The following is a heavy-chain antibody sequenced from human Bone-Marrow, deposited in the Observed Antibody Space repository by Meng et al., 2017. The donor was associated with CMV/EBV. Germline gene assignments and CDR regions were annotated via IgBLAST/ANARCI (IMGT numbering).Heavy chain of an antibody. J-gene: IGHJ4*02. D-gene: IGHD3-22*01. CDR1: GFTFSSYA. Sequence: GGSLRLSCAASGFTFSSYAMHWVRQAPGKGLEWVAVISYDGSNKYYADSVKGRFTISRDNSKNTLYLQMNSLRAEDTAVYYCARDEYDSSGLFDYWGQGTLVTVSS. V-gene: IGHV3-30*04. CDR3: ARDEYDSSGLFDY. CDR2: ISYDGSNK.